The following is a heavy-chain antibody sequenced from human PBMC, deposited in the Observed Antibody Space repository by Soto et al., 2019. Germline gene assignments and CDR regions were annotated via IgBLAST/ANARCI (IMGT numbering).Heavy chain of an antibody. CDR3: AREIRYYYDSSGMTGGYYGMDV. J-gene: IGHJ6*02. CDR2: IIPIFGTA. CDR1: GGTFSSYA. D-gene: IGHD3-22*01. V-gene: IGHV1-69*13. Sequence: EASVKVSCKASGGTFSSYAISWVRQAPGQGLEWMGGIIPIFGTANYAQKFQGRVTITADESTSTAYMELSSLRSEDTAVYYCAREIRYYYDSSGMTGGYYGMDVWGQGTTVTVSS.